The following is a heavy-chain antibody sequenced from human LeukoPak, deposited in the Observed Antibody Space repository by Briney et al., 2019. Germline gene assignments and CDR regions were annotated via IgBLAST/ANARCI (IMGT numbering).Heavy chain of an antibody. Sequence: PGGSLRLSCAASGFTFSSYAMHWVRQAPGKGLEWVAVISYDGSNKYYADSMKGRFTISRDNSKNTLYLQMNSLRAEDTAVYYCARGLDYWGQGTLVTVSS. CDR1: GFTFSSYA. V-gene: IGHV3-30-3*01. J-gene: IGHJ4*02. CDR3: ARGLDY. CDR2: ISYDGSNK.